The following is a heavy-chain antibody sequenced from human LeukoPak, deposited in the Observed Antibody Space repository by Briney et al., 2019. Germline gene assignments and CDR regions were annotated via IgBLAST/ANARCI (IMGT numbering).Heavy chain of an antibody. V-gene: IGHV1-46*01. CDR1: GYTFTTYY. J-gene: IGHJ6*02. CDR2: INPSGGST. D-gene: IGHD3-10*01. Sequence: ASVKVSCKASGYTFTTYYLRWVRQAPGQGLEWMGIINPSGGSTIYAQKFKGRVTMTRDTSTSTVYMELSSLRSEDTAAYYCARVGVSGSGSQYYYYYGMDVWGQGTTVTVSS. CDR3: ARVGVSGSGSQYYYYYGMDV.